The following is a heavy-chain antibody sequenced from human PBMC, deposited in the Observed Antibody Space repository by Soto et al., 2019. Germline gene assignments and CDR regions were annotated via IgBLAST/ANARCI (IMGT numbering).Heavy chain of an antibody. CDR2: IHPNSGGT. Sequence: QVQLVQSGAEVKKPGASVKVSCKASRYTFTGYYMHWVRQAPGQGLEWMGWIHPNSGGTKYPQKFQGRVTMTRDTSITTVYMSLTGLKSDDTAVYYCARDLAKGGGSAGFDYWGQGTLVAVSS. CDR3: ARDLAKGGGSAGFDY. J-gene: IGHJ4*02. V-gene: IGHV1-2*02. D-gene: IGHD2-15*01. CDR1: RYTFTGYY.